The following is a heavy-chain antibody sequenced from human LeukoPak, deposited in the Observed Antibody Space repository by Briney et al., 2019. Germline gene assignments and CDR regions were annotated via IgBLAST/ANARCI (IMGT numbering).Heavy chain of an antibody. J-gene: IGHJ4*02. CDR3: ARGGGTYGGHGIVAY. CDR2: VNHSGST. D-gene: IGHD4-23*01. V-gene: IGHV4-34*01. CDR1: GASFSGNY. Sequence: SETLSLTCAVYGASFSGNYWSWIRQPPGKGLEWIGKVNHSGSTNYNPSLKSRVTISVDTSNNQFSLKLNSVTAADTAVYYCARGGGTYGGHGIVAYWGQGTLVTVSS.